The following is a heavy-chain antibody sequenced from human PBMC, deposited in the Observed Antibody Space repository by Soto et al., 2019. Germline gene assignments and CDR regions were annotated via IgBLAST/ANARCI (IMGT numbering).Heavy chain of an antibody. CDR3: ARGFGGDYGDYYYYYYGMDV. J-gene: IGHJ6*02. Sequence: SETLSLTCAVYGGSFSGYYWSWIRQPPGKGLEWIGEINHSGSTNYNPSLKSRVTISVDKSKNQFSLKLSSVTAADTAVYYCARGFGGDYGDYYYYYYGMDVWGQGTTVTVSS. CDR1: GGSFSGYY. V-gene: IGHV4-34*01. CDR2: INHSGST. D-gene: IGHD4-17*01.